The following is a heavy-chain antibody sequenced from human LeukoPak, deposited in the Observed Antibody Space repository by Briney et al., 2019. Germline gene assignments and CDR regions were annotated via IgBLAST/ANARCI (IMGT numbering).Heavy chain of an antibody. D-gene: IGHD6-6*01. CDR2: INHSGST. CDR3: ARGREQLVTGYYYYMDV. J-gene: IGHJ6*03. Sequence: WRRIIKKKRKGLEWIGEINHSGSTNYNPSLKSRVTISVDTSKNQFSLKLSSVTAADTAVYYCARGREQLVTGYYYYMDVWGKGTTVTVSS. V-gene: IGHV4-34*01.